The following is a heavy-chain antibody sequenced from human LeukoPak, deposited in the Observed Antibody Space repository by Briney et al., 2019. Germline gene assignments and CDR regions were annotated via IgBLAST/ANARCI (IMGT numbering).Heavy chain of an antibody. CDR2: ISWNSGSI. D-gene: IGHD6-6*01. CDR3: AKEKVGIAARGDYYYYMDV. J-gene: IGHJ6*03. Sequence: PGGSLRLSCAASGFTFDDYAMHWVRQGPGKGLEWVSGISWNSGSIGYADSVKGRFTISRDNSKNTLYLQMNSLRAEDTAVYYCAKEKVGIAARGDYYYYMDVWGKGTTVTVSS. CDR1: GFTFDDYA. V-gene: IGHV3-9*01.